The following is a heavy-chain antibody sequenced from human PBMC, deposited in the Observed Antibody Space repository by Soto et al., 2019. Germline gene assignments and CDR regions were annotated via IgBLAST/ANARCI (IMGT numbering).Heavy chain of an antibody. J-gene: IGHJ6*02. Sequence: PGESLKIPCKGSGYSFTSYWNAWVRQMPGKGLEWMGIIYPGDSDTRYSPSFQGQVTISADKSISTAYLQWRTLKASDTAMSYCTRRGVRDGMDVWGQGTTVTVSS. D-gene: IGHD3-10*01. CDR1: GYSFTSYW. CDR2: IYPGDSDT. CDR3: TRRGVRDGMDV. V-gene: IGHV5-51*01.